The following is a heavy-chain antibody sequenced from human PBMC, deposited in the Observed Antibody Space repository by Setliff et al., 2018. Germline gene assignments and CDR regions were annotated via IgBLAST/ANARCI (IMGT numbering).Heavy chain of an antibody. D-gene: IGHD1-26*01. J-gene: IGHJ4*02. V-gene: IGHV3-23*01. CDR1: GFTFSSYA. CDR2: ISGSGGST. CDR3: ARIGGSYLYFDY. Sequence: LRLSCAASGFTFSSYAMSWVRQAPGKGLEWVSAISGSGGSTYYADSVKGRFTISRDNAKNSLYLQMNSLRAEDTAVYYCARIGGSYLYFDYWGQGTLVTVSS.